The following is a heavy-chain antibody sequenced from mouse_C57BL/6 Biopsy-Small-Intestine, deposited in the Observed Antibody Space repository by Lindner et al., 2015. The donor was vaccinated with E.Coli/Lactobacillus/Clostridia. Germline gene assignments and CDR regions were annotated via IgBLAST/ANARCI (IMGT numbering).Heavy chain of an antibody. D-gene: IGHD2-3*01. CDR2: MSPTSGNA. J-gene: IGHJ2*01. CDR3: VRGHGVDIYRYYFDY. CDR1: GYPFNDFE. V-gene: IGHV1-84*02. Sequence: SVKVSCKASGYPFNDFEINWVRQATGQGLEWMGWMSPTSGNAVYAQKFQGRVTMTGTTSTSTAYMELTGLTSEDTAVYYCVRGHGVDIYRYYFDYWG.